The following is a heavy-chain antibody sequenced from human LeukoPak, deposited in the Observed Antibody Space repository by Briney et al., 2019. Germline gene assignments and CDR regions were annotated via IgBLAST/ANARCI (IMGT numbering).Heavy chain of an antibody. Sequence: RASVKVSCKASGYAFTAYYIHWVRQAPGQGLEWMGWVSPNSGGTDYAQKFQGRVTMTRDTSISTAYMELSRLRSDDTAVYYCARAVAGFDHWGQGTLVTVSS. J-gene: IGHJ4*02. D-gene: IGHD6-19*01. CDR2: VSPNSGGT. CDR3: ARAVAGFDH. CDR1: GYAFTAYY. V-gene: IGHV1-2*02.